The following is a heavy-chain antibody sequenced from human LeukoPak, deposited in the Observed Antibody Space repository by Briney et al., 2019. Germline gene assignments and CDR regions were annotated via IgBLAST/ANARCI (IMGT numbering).Heavy chain of an antibody. CDR1: GFTFSDNY. CDR3: ARGQYCSSTSCYGTDAFDI. Sequence: GGSLRLSCAASGFTFSDNYMDWVRQAPGKGLEWVGRTRNKADSYTTEYAASVKGRFTISRDDSKTSLYLQMNSLKTEDTAVYYCARGQYCSSTSCYGTDAFDIWGQGTMVTVSS. D-gene: IGHD2-2*01. CDR2: TRNKADSYTT. J-gene: IGHJ3*02. V-gene: IGHV3-72*01.